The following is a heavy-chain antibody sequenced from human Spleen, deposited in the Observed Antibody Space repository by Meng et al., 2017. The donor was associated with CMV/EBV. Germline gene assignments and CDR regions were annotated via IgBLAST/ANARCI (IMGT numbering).Heavy chain of an antibody. D-gene: IGHD2-2*02. CDR3: ARVSCSSTSCYTLDF. Sequence: GESLKISCAASGFTYSSYAMTWVRQAPGKGLECVSVIYSGGRSTYYADSVKGRFTISRDNSKNTLYLQMKSLRAEDTAAYYCARVSCSSTSCYTLDFWGQGTLVTVSS. V-gene: IGHV3-23*03. CDR2: IYSGGRST. CDR1: GFTYSSYA. J-gene: IGHJ4*02.